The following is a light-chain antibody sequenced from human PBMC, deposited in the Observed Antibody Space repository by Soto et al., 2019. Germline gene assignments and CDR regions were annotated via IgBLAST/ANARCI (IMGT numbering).Light chain of an antibody. CDR2: RAS. CDR1: QSISTF. J-gene: IGKJ1*01. Sequence: DIQMTQSPSSLSASVGDRVTISCRASQSISTFLNWYQQKPGTAPRLLIYRASSVANGVPPRFSGGGSGRDFTLTISSLRPEDIATYFCQQTYSSPPWTFGQGTKVDIK. V-gene: IGKV1-39*01. CDR3: QQTYSSPPWT.